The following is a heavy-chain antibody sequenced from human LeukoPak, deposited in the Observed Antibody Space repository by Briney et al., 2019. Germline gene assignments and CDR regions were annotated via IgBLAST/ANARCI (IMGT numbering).Heavy chain of an antibody. CDR3: AREARGTRAAFDI. CDR1: GFTFSSYW. V-gene: IGHV3-7*01. D-gene: IGHD2-8*01. Sequence: GGSLRLSCAASGFTFSSYWMSWVRQAPGKGLEWAANIKEDGTNKYYVGSVRGRFTISRDNAKNSLYLQMNSLRADDTAMYYCAREARGTRAAFDIWGQGTMVTIFS. J-gene: IGHJ3*02. CDR2: IKEDGTNK.